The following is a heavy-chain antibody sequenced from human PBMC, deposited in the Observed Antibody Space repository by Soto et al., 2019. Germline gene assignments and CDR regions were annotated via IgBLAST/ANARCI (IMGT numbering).Heavy chain of an antibody. Sequence: QVQLVESGGGVVQPGRSLRLSCAASGFTFSSYGMHWVRQAPGKGLEWVAVIWYDGSNKYYADSVKCRFTISRDNSKKTGYQQMNSLGAEDTAVLYCSRDSYYDIVTDYWSPRYHGRDVWGQGPTVTVSS. CDR3: SRDSYYDIVTDYWSPRYHGRDV. V-gene: IGHV3-33*01. J-gene: IGHJ6*02. CDR2: IWYDGSNK. CDR1: GFTFSSYG. D-gene: IGHD3-9*01.